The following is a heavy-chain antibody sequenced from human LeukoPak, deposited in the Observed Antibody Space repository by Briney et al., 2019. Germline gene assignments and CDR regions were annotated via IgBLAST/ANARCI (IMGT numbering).Heavy chain of an antibody. CDR3: ARDDRDISSFRFDY. Sequence: PGGSLRLFCAASGFTFNTYSMNWVRQAPGKGLEWVSSISSHSRDIYYADSVKGRFTISRDNAKNSLHLQMNSLRAEDTAVYYCARDDRDISSFRFDYWGHGILVTVSS. V-gene: IGHV3-21*01. CDR2: ISSHSRDI. CDR1: GFTFNTYS. D-gene: IGHD6-6*01. J-gene: IGHJ4*01.